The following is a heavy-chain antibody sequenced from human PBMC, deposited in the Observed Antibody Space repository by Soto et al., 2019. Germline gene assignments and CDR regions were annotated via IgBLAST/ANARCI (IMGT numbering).Heavy chain of an antibody. V-gene: IGHV3-30-3*01. D-gene: IGHD3-9*01. Sequence: GGSLRLSCAASGFTFSSYAMHWVRQAPGKGLEWVAVISYDGSNKYYADSVKGRFTISRDNSKNTLYLQMNSLRAEDTAVYYCARVSRDILTGYYTDYFDYWGQGTLVTVSS. J-gene: IGHJ4*02. CDR3: ARVSRDILTGYYTDYFDY. CDR2: ISYDGSNK. CDR1: GFTFSSYA.